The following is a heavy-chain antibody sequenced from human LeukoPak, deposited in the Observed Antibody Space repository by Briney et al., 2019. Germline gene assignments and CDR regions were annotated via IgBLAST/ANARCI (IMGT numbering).Heavy chain of an antibody. J-gene: IGHJ4*02. CDR3: ATDRNSGYDLNY. CDR2: FDPEDGET. V-gene: IGHV1-24*01. Sequence: GSVKVSCKVSGDTLTELSMRGVRQAPGKGVEWMGGFDPEDGETIYAQKFQGRDTMTEDTSTDTAYMELSSLRSEDTAVYYCATDRNSGYDLNYWGQGTLVTVSS. D-gene: IGHD5-12*01. CDR1: GDTLTELS.